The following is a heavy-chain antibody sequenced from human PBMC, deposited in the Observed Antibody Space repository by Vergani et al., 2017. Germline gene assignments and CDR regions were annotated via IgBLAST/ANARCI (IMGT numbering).Heavy chain of an antibody. D-gene: IGHD3-22*01. CDR2: IYYSGST. CDR1: GGSISSSSYY. J-gene: IGHJ4*02. CDR3: ARTDFTMIVDY. V-gene: IGHV4-39*07. Sequence: QLQLQESGPGLVKPSETLSLTCTVSGGSISSSSYYWGWIRQPPGKGLEWIGSIYYSGSTYYNPSLKSRVTISVDTSKNQFSLKLSSVTAADTAVYYCARTDFTMIVDYWGQGTLVTVSS.